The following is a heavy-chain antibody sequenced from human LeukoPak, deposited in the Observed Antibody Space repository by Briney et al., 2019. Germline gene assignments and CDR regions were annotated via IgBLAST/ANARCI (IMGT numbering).Heavy chain of an antibody. CDR3: ARATRLPDY. V-gene: IGHV3-7*01. CDR1: GFTFSNYW. J-gene: IGHJ4*02. Sequence: GGSLRLSCDASGFTFSNYWMSWVRQAPGKGLDWVAIISIDGSEKAYVDSVKGRFSASRDNARNSLYLQMNSLSAEDTAVYYCARATRLPDYWGQGALVTVSS. CDR2: ISIDGSEK. D-gene: IGHD6-25*01.